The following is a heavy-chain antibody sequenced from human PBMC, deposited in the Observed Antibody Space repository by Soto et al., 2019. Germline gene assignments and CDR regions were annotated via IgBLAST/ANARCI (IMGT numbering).Heavy chain of an antibody. J-gene: IGHJ6*02. CDR1: GFTFSSYG. CDR3: AKDNRMLPAYYYYGMDV. D-gene: IGHD2-8*01. CDR2: ISYDGSNK. V-gene: IGHV3-30*18. Sequence: PGGSLRLSCAASGFTFSSYGMHWVRQAPGKGPEWVAVISYDGSNKYYADSVKGRFTIARDNSKNTLYLQMNSLRAEDTAVYYCAKDNRMLPAYYYYGMDVWGQGTTVTVSS.